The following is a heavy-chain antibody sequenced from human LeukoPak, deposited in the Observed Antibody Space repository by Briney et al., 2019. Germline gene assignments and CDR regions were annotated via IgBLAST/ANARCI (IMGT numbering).Heavy chain of an antibody. V-gene: IGHV3-30*02. CDR2: VRYDGRNK. D-gene: IGHD4-17*01. CDR1: GFTFSSYG. CDR3: AKEIWPTVTTPGHTHFDY. Sequence: RPGGSLRLSCAASGFTFSSYGMHWVRQAPGKGLEWVAFVRYDGRNKYYADSVKGRFTISRDNSKNTLCLQMNSLRAEDTAVYYCAKEIWPTVTTPGHTHFDYWGQGTLVTVSS. J-gene: IGHJ4*02.